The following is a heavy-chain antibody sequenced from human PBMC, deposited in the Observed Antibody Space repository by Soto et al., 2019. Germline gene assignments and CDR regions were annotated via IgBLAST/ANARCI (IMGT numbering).Heavy chain of an antibody. CDR3: ARHNFSFYVGYYYDIYV. J-gene: IGHJ6*02. V-gene: IGHV4-28*01. CDR2: IYYSGTT. D-gene: IGHD3-16*01. Sequence: SETLSDTWAVSGASISSGNWWGWIRQPPRKGLEWIGYIYYSGTTYYNPSLKSRVTMSVDTSKIQFSLKLTSVTAADTAVYYCARHNFSFYVGYYYDIYVWGQGTTVTVS. CDR1: GASISSGNW.